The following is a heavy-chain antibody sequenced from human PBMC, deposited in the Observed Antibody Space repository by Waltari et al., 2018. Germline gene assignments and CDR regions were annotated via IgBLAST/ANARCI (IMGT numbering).Heavy chain of an antibody. J-gene: IGHJ6*02. CDR2: IYYSGST. CDR1: GGSISSSSYY. V-gene: IGHV4-39*07. CDR3: ATPEGRLPGYYYGMDV. D-gene: IGHD3-10*01. Sequence: QLQLQESGPGLVKPSETLSLTCTVSGGSISSSSYYWGWIRQPPGKGLEWIGSIYYSGSTYSNPSLKSRVTISVDTSKNQFSLKLSSVTAADTAVYYCATPEGRLPGYYYGMDVWGQGTTVTVSS.